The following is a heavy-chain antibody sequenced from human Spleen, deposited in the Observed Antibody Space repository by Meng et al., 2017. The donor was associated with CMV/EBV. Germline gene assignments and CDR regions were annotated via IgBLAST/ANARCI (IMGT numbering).Heavy chain of an antibody. CDR2: ISSSRSYI. J-gene: IGHJ3*02. Sequence: GESLKISCAASGFTFEDYAMHGVRQAPGKGLEWVASISSSRSYINYADPVKGRFTISRDNAKDSLYLQMSSLRAEDTAVYYCARERLYQPLWGDALDIWGQGTMVTVSS. D-gene: IGHD2-2*01. CDR1: GFTFEDYA. CDR3: ARERLYQPLWGDALDI. V-gene: IGHV3-21*06.